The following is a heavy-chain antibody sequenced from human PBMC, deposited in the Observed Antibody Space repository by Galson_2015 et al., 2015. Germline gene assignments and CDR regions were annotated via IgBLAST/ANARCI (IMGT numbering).Heavy chain of an antibody. D-gene: IGHD3-22*01. V-gene: IGHV1-3*01. J-gene: IGHJ5*02. CDR1: GYTFTSYA. CDR3: ASTYYYDSSGYRRGFDP. CDR2: INAGNGNT. Sequence: SAKVSCKASGYTFTSYAMHWVRQAPGQRLEWMGWINAGNGNTKYSQKFQGRVTITRDTSASTAYMELSSLRSEDTAVYYCASTYYYDSSGYRRGFDPWGQGTLVTVSS.